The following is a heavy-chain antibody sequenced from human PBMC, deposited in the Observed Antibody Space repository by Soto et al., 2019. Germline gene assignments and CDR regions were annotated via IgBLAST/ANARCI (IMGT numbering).Heavy chain of an antibody. CDR2: IYYSGST. V-gene: IGHV4-31*03. D-gene: IGHD2-2*01. CDR1: GGSISSGAYY. Sequence: QVHLQASGPGLVTPSQTLSLTCTVSGGSISSGAYYWSWIRQRPGEGLDWIGQIYYSGSTYYNPALKRRSSTSVDTSRNQLYLKLSSVTAADTAVYYCARDAVPAGIYVRWFGPWGQGTLVTVSS. J-gene: IGHJ5*02. CDR3: ARDAVPAGIYVRWFGP.